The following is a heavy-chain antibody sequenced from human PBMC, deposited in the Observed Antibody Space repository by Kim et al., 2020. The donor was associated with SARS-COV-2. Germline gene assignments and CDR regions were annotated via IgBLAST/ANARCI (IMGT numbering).Heavy chain of an antibody. CDR1: GFTFSSYW. CDR3: AREGDTPWGQLWNYYYYYCMDV. V-gene: IGHV3-7*01. CDR2: IKQDGSEK. Sequence: GGSLRLSCAASGFTFSSYWMSWVRQAPGQGLEWVANIKQDGSEKYYVDSVKGRFTISRDNAKNSLYLQMNSLRAEDTAVYYCAREGDTPWGQLWNYYYYYCMDVWGQGTTVTLSS. D-gene: IGHD5-18*01. J-gene: IGHJ6*02.